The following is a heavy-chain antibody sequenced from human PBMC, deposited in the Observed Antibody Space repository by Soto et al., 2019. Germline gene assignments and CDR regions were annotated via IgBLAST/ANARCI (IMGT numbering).Heavy chain of an antibody. V-gene: IGHV4-31*03. Sequence: PSETLSLTCSVSGGYISGADFYWIWIRQNPGRGLEWIGYVYYSGSTYYNPSLRSRATVSVDTSKNQFSLRLTSVTSADAAVYYRARASTPIGNWFDPWGQGTRVTVSS. CDR1: GGYISGADFY. CDR3: ARASTPIGNWFDP. CDR2: VYYSGST. J-gene: IGHJ5*02. D-gene: IGHD2-21*02.